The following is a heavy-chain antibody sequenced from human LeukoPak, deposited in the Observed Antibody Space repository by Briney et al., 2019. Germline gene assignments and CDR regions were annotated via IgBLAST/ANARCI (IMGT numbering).Heavy chain of an antibody. Sequence: SETLSLTCTVSGGSISSSSYYWGWIRQPPGKGLEWIGSIYYSGSTYYNPSLKSRVTISVDTSKNQFSLQLSPVLAADTGVYYCARVGVDYSGNIIKYLFDRWGQGTLVTVSS. CDR2: IYYSGST. CDR1: GGSISSSSYY. D-gene: IGHD4-23*01. J-gene: IGHJ4*02. CDR3: ARVGVDYSGNIIKYLFDR. V-gene: IGHV4-39*07.